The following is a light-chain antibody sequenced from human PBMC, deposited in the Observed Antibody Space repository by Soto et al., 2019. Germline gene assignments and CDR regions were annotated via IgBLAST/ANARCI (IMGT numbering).Light chain of an antibody. CDR2: DAS. V-gene: IGKV3-15*01. Sequence: IMMTHSPATLSVSPGERATLSFRVSQSVSSNLAWYQQKPGQAPRLLIYDASSRATGIPARFSGSGSGTEFTLTISSLQSEDFAVYYCLHYNKWPRWTFGQGTKVDI. J-gene: IGKJ1*01. CDR1: QSVSSN. CDR3: LHYNKWPRWT.